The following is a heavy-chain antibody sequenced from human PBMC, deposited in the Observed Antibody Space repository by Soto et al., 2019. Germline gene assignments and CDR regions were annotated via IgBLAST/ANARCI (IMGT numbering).Heavy chain of an antibody. CDR1: GGSISSGGYY. CDR3: GMRDDSSVLGRKH. J-gene: IGHJ4*02. D-gene: IGHD3-22*01. Sequence: QVQLQESGPGLVKPSQTLSLTCTVSGGSISSGGYYWSWIRQHPGKGLGWIGYIDYSGSTSYNPSLKSRVTISVDTSKIQFSLKLSSVTAADTAVYYCGMRDDSSVLGRKHWGQGTLVTASS. CDR2: IDYSGST. V-gene: IGHV4-31*03.